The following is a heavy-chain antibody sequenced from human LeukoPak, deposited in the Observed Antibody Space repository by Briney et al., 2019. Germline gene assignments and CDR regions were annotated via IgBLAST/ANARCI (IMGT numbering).Heavy chain of an antibody. Sequence: PSETLSLTCTVSGGPISSGDYYWTWIRQHPGKGLEWIGFIYYSGSTYYSPSLKSRVTISVDTSKNQFSLKLSSVTAADTAVYFCARADQFCSGGSCYFPFDYWGQGTLVTVSS. V-gene: IGHV4-31*02. CDR1: GGPISSGDYY. D-gene: IGHD2-15*01. J-gene: IGHJ4*02. CDR3: ARADQFCSGGSCYFPFDY. CDR2: IYYSGST.